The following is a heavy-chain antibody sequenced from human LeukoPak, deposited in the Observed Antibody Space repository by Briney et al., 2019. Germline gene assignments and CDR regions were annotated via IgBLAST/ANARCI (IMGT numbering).Heavy chain of an antibody. CDR1: GFTFSDYY. V-gene: IGHV3-11*01. CDR3: ARVYSYGPLDY. D-gene: IGHD5-18*01. Sequence: GGSLRLSCAAAGFTFSDYYMSWIRQAPGKGLEWVSYISSSGSTIYYADSVKGRFTISRDNAKNSLYLQMNSLRAEDTAVYYCARVYSYGPLDYWGQGTLVTVSS. J-gene: IGHJ4*02. CDR2: ISSSGSTI.